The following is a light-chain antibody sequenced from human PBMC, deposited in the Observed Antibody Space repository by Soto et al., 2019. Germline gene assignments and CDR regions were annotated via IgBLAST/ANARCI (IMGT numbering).Light chain of an antibody. J-gene: IGKJ4*01. CDR2: DAS. CDR3: QQYHNWPLT. V-gene: IGKV3-15*01. Sequence: EIVMKQSPATLSVSPGERATLSCRASQSVSSNLAWYQQKPGQAPRLLIYDASTRATGIPARFSGSGSGAEFTLTISSLQSEDFAVYYCQQYHNWPLTFGGGTKVDI. CDR1: QSVSSN.